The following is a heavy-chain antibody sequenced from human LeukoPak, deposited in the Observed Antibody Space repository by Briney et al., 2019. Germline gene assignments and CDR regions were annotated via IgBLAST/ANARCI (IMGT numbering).Heavy chain of an antibody. D-gene: IGHD3-9*01. V-gene: IGHV5-51*01. J-gene: IGHJ4*02. CDR1: GYSFTSYW. CDR3: ARRHYDILTGPYYFDY. Sequence: GESLKISCKGSGYSFTSYWIGWVRQMPGKGLEWMGIIYPGDSHTRYSPSFQGHVTISVDKSINTAYLQWSSLKASDTAMYYCARRHYDILTGPYYFDYWGQGTLVTVSS. CDR2: IYPGDSHT.